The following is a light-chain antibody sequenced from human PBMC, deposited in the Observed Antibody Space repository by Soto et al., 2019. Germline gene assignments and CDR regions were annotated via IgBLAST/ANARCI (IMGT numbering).Light chain of an antibody. CDR3: QQFNDYPIT. Sequence: DVQMTQSQSFLSASXXDRVXITRLASQGISSYLAWYQQKPGKAPKXXMYAASTLQRGVPSRFSGSGAGTEFTLAISSLQPEDFATYYCQQFNDYPITFGQGTRLEIK. J-gene: IGKJ5*01. CDR1: QGISSY. CDR2: AAS. V-gene: IGKV1-9*01.